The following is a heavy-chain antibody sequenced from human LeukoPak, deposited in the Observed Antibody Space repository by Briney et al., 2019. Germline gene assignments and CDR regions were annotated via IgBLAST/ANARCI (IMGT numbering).Heavy chain of an antibody. CDR3: ARDSWDILTGYYSHYFDY. CDR2: VSYDGTDK. CDR1: GFTFSSST. Sequence: GGSLRLSCAVTGFTFSSSTMHWVRLAPGKGLEWVAIVSYDGTDKHYADSVKGRFTISRDNSKNMVYLQMNSLRLEDAAVYYCARDSWDILTGYYSHYFDYWGQGTLVTVSS. J-gene: IGHJ4*02. V-gene: IGHV3-30*04. D-gene: IGHD3-9*01.